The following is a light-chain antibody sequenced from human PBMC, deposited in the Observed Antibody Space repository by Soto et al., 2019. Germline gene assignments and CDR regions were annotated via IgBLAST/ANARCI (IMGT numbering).Light chain of an antibody. CDR1: RSDIGASNS. CDR3: ISYKTDDTFV. V-gene: IGLV2-14*01. J-gene: IGLJ1*01. Sequence: QSVLTQPASVSGSPGQSITVSCAGTRSDIGASNSVSWYQHLPGRSPTLVIYEATNRPSGVSERFSGSKAGDTASLTISGLQADEESEYFCISYKTDDTFVFGGGTKLTVL. CDR2: EAT.